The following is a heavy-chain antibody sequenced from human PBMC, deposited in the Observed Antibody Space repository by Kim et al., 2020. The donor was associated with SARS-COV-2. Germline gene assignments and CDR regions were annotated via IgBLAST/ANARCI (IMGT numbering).Heavy chain of an antibody. CDR2: INTNTGKP. Sequence: ASVKVSCKASGYTFTSYAMNWVRQAPGQGLEWMGWINTNTGKPTYAQGFTGRVVFSLDTSVSTAYLQLSSLKAEDTAVYYCARGVPDDILNGYPSDYYGMDVLRQATTVTVSS. D-gene: IGHD3-9*01. V-gene: IGHV7-4-1*02. J-gene: IGHJ6*01. CDR1: GYTFTSYA. CDR3: ARGVPDDILNGYPSDYYGMDV.